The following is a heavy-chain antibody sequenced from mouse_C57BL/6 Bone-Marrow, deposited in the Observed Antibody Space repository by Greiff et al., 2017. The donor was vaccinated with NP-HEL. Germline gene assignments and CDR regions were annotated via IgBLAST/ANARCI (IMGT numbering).Heavy chain of an antibody. Sequence: QVQLQQPGAELVKPGASVKLSCKASGYTFTSYWMHWVKQRPGQGLEWIGMIHPNSGSTNYNEKFKSKATLTVDKSSSTAYMQLSSLTSEDSAVYDCARWGTGTRYCDVGGTGTTVTVSS. CDR1: GYTFTSYW. V-gene: IGHV1-64*01. J-gene: IGHJ1*03. CDR2: IHPNSGST. D-gene: IGHD4-1*01. CDR3: ARWGTGTRYCDV.